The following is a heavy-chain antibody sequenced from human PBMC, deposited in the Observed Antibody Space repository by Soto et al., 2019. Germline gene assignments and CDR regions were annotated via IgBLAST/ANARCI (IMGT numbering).Heavy chain of an antibody. CDR2: TPDDGTHT. CDR3: AKDVSYTGNYGPDY. J-gene: IGHJ4*02. CDR1: PCPLMGNC. V-gene: IGHV3-30*18. Sequence: SCSASPCPLMGNCMRWVRPAPGDGLGWVAATPDDGTHTYYADSVTGRSTIFRDNSKNTLYLQMNSLRIDDTAVFSFAKDVSYTGNYGPDYWGQGTRVTVSS. D-gene: IGHD3-9*01.